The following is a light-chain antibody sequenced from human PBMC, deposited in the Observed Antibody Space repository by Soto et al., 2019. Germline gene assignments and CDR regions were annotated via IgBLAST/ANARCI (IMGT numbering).Light chain of an antibody. CDR3: QQYGRYRT. CDR2: KAS. Sequence: DIQMTQSPSTLSASVGDRVTITCRASQSTSTWLAWYQHKPGKAPNLLIYKASSLESGVPSRFSGSGSGTEFTLTLSSLPPDDVATYYCQQYGRYRTFGQGTKVEIK. CDR1: QSTSTW. J-gene: IGKJ1*01. V-gene: IGKV1-5*03.